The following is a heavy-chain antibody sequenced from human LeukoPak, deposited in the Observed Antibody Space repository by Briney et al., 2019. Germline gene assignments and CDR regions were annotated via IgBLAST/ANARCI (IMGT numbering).Heavy chain of an antibody. J-gene: IGHJ4*02. Sequence: ASVKVSCKASGYTFTSYGISWVRQAPGQGLEWMGWISTYNGNTNSAQNLQSRVTMTTDTSTSTAYMELRSLRSDDTAVYYCAKDLTRGSGSYTFDYWGQGTLVTVSS. CDR1: GYTFTSYG. D-gene: IGHD3-10*01. V-gene: IGHV1-18*01. CDR3: AKDLTRGSGSYTFDY. CDR2: ISTYNGNT.